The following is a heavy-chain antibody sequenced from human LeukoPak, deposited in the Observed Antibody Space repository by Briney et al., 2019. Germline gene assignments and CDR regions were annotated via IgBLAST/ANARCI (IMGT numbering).Heavy chain of an antibody. V-gene: IGHV3-9*01. Sequence: GGSLRLSCAASGFTFSSYAVSWVRQAPGKGLEWVSGISWNSGSIGYADSVKGRFTISRDNAKNSLYLQMNSLRAEDTALYYCAKDLAYDSSGLDYWGQGTLVTVSS. J-gene: IGHJ4*02. CDR1: GFTFSSYA. CDR3: AKDLAYDSSGLDY. D-gene: IGHD3-22*01. CDR2: ISWNSGSI.